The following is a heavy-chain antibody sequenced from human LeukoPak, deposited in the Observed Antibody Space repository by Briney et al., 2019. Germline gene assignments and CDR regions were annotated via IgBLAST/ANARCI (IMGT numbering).Heavy chain of an antibody. J-gene: IGHJ3*02. CDR3: ARIYSSSSSDAFDI. Sequence: SETLSLTCTVSGYSISSGYYWGWVRQPPGKRLEWIGSIYHSGRTYYSPSLKSPVTISVDTSTNQFSLKLSSVTAADTAVYYCARIYSSSSSDAFDIWGQGTMVTVSS. CDR2: IYHSGRT. D-gene: IGHD6-6*01. V-gene: IGHV4-38-2*02. CDR1: GYSISSGYY.